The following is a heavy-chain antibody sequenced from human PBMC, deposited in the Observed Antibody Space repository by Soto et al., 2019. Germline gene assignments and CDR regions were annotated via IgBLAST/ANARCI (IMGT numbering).Heavy chain of an antibody. CDR1: GFTFSSYW. CDR3: AREGEEGGHWGWFDL. D-gene: IGHD3-16*01. CDR2: IKQDGSEK. J-gene: IGHJ5*02. Sequence: EVQVVESGGGLVQPGGSLRLSCTVSGFTFSSYWMSWVRQAPGKGLAWVANIKQDGSEKFYVDSVKGRFTISRDNAKNSLYLQMNSLRAEDTALYYCAREGEEGGHWGWFDLWGQGTLVTVSS. V-gene: IGHV3-7*03.